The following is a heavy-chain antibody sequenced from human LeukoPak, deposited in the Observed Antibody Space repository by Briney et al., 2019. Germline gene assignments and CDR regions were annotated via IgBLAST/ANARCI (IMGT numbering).Heavy chain of an antibody. J-gene: IGHJ4*02. CDR3: ARTRGNTKNSYFDY. D-gene: IGHD3-10*01. CDR2: IYYSGST. Sequence: SETLSLTCTVSGGSISSYYWSWIRQPPGKGLEWIGYIYYSGSTNYNPSLKSRVTISVDTSKNQFSLKLSSVTAADTAVYYCARTRGNTKNSYFDYWGQGTLVTVSS. V-gene: IGHV4-59*12. CDR1: GGSISSYY.